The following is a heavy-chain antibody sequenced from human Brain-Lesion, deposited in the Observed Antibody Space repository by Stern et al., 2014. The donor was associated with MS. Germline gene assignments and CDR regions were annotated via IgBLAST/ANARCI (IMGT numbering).Heavy chain of an antibody. CDR2: INPKTGCT. D-gene: IGHD3-3*01. V-gene: IGHV1-2*02. J-gene: IGHJ6*02. CDR1: GYMFTGYY. Sequence: VQLVESGAEVKKPGASVKVSCKTSGYMFTGYYIHWVRQAPGQGLEWMAWINPKTGCTKYAQKFQGRVTMSRDTSISTAYVELSSLTSDDTAVYYCARDQRGITIFGVVTDYYYLGMDVWGQGTTVTVSS. CDR3: ARDQRGITIFGVVTDYYYLGMDV.